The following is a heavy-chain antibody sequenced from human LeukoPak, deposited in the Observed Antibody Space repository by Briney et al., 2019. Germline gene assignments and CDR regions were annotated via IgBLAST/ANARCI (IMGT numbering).Heavy chain of an antibody. CDR3: ARDRVAKLDDWYIY. V-gene: IGHV3-30-3*01. CDR2: MSYDGSNK. CDR1: GFTFSSYA. J-gene: IGHJ4*02. D-gene: IGHD3-9*01. Sequence: GGSLRLSCAASGFTFSSYAMHWVRQAPGKGLEWVAIMSYDGSNKYYADSVKGRFTISRDNSKNTLYLQMNSLSAEDTAVFYCARDRVAKLDDWYIYWGQGTLLTVSS.